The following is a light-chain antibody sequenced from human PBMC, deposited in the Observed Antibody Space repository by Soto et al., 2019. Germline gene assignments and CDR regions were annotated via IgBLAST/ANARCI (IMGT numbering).Light chain of an antibody. V-gene: IGLV2-14*02. J-gene: IGLJ1*01. CDR3: CSYTGSTGDV. CDR1: SXDVGSYNL. Sequence: QSVLTQPASVSGAPGQSVTISCTGTSXDVGSYNLVSWYQQHPGKAPKLMIYEGSKRPSGVSNRSSGSKSGNTASLTISGLQAEDEADYYCCSYTGSTGDVFGTGTKVTVL. CDR2: EGS.